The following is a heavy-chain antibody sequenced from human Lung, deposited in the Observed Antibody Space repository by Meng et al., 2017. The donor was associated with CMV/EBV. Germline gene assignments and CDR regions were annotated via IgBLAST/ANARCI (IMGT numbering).Heavy chain of an antibody. V-gene: IGHV3-72*01. J-gene: IGHJ4*02. D-gene: IGHD1-7*01. CDR1: GFTFSDHY. CDR2: IRDKDSRYST. CDR3: ARTSRRTRDFDY. Sequence: SCTASGFTFSDHYMEWIRQAPGRGLEWIARIRDKDSRYSTEYAASVRGRFTISREDSKLLFLEMTSLKTEDTAVYYCARTSRRTRDFDYWAQGTXVNGAS.